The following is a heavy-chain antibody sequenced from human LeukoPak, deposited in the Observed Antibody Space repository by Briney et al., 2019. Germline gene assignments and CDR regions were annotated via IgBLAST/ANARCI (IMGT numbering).Heavy chain of an antibody. CDR2: INPNSGGT. Sequence: ASVKVSCKASGGTFSSYAISWVRQAPGQGLEWMGWINPNSGGTNYAQKFQGRVTMTRDTSTSTAYMELSRLRSDDTAVYYCAREGELLWGQGTLVTISS. CDR3: AREGELL. V-gene: IGHV1-2*02. D-gene: IGHD1-26*01. J-gene: IGHJ4*02. CDR1: GGTFSSYA.